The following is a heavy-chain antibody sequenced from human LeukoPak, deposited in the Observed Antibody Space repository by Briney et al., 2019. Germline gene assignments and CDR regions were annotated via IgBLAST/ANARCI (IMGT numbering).Heavy chain of an antibody. CDR3: ARAIAVAGRYYFDY. Sequence: GGALRFSCAASGFTFSSYWMHWVRQAPGKGLVWVSRINSDGSSTSYADSVKGRFTISRDNAKNTLYLQMNSLRAEDTAVYYCARAIAVAGRYYFDYWGQGTLVTVSS. V-gene: IGHV3-74*01. D-gene: IGHD6-19*01. CDR2: INSDGSST. J-gene: IGHJ4*02. CDR1: GFTFSSYW.